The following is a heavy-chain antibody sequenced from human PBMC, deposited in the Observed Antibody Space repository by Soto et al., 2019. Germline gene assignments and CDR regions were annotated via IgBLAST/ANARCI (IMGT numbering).Heavy chain of an antibody. CDR1: GFTFNTYW. CDR3: ARGAGGYYCGDV. CDR2: IYSDGSRT. D-gene: IGHD3-10*01. J-gene: IGHJ6*04. V-gene: IGHV3-74*01. Sequence: EVQLVESGGGLVQPGGSLRLSCATSGFTFNTYWIHWVRQAPGKGLVWVSRIYSDGSRTSYADAVKGRFTISRDNGKNTLYLQMDSLSPEDTAVYFCARGAGGYYCGDVWGKGTTVTVSS.